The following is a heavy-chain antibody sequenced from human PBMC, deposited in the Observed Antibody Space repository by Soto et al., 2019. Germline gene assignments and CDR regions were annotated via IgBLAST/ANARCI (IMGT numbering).Heavy chain of an antibody. CDR1: GFICSSYD. J-gene: IGHJ3*02. V-gene: IGHV3-23*01. Sequence: GGSLRLSCAASGFICSSYDMIWVRQAPGKGLEWVSTILVDGRTFYVDSVKGRFTISRDSSTNTVYLQMNNLTAGDTALYYCAKATATGGGAFDICGQGTMVTVSS. D-gene: IGHD2-8*02. CDR3: AKATATGGGAFDI. CDR2: ILVDGRT.